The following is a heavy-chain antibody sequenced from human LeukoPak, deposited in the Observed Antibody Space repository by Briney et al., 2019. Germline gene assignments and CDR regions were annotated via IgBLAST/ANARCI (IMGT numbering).Heavy chain of an antibody. CDR1: GFTFSSYS. CDR3: ARDDFWSGAYYFDY. V-gene: IGHV3-48*01. CDR2: ISSSSSTI. Sequence: PGGSLRLSCAASGFTFSSYSMNWVRQAPGKGLEWVSYISSSSSTIYYADSVKGRFTISRDNAKNSLYLQMNSLRAEDTAVYYCARDDFWSGAYYFDYWGQGTLVTVSS. J-gene: IGHJ4*02. D-gene: IGHD3-3*01.